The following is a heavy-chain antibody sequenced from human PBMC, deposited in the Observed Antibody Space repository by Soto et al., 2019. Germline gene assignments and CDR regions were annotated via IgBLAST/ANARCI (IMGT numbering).Heavy chain of an antibody. CDR2: IFWDGDR. D-gene: IGHD2-21*01. CDR1: GFSLSTDGVG. CDR3: AHSLRRASCNGGNCYVFDL. Sequence: QITLKESGPTLMSPTQTLTLTCSFSGFSLSTDGVGIGWIRQPPGKGLEWLALIFWDGDRRHNPSLRSRLTITTISAKTQVVLIMTNLDPMDTATYYCAHSLRRASCNGGNCYVFDLWGQGTPVTVSS. J-gene: IGHJ4*02. V-gene: IGHV2-5*02.